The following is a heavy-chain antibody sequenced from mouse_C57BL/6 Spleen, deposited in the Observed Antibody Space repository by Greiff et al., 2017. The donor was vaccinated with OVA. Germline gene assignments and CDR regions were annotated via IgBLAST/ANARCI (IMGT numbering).Heavy chain of an antibody. CDR2: IYPSDSET. V-gene: IGHV1-61*01. D-gene: IGHD2-5*01. CDR1: GYTFTSYW. J-gene: IGHJ2*01. CDR3: ARSGVYSNYLDY. Sequence: VQLQQPGAELVRPGSSVKLSCKASGYTFTSYWMDWVKQRPGQGLEWIGNIYPSDSETHYNQKFKDKATLTVDKSSSTAYMQLSSLTSEDSAVYYCARSGVYSNYLDYWGQGTTLTVSS.